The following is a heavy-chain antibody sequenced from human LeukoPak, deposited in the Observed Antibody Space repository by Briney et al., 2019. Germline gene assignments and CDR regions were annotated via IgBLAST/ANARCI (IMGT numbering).Heavy chain of an antibody. J-gene: IGHJ2*01. CDR2: IYYSGST. CDR3: ARTVDIWYFDL. Sequence: PSETLSLTCTVSGGSISSYYWSWIRQPPGKGLEWIGYIYYSGSTNYNPSLKSRVTISVDTSKNQFSLKLSSVTAADTAVYYCARTVDIWYFDLWGRGTLVTVSS. V-gene: IGHV4-59*01. D-gene: IGHD5-12*01. CDR1: GGSISSYY.